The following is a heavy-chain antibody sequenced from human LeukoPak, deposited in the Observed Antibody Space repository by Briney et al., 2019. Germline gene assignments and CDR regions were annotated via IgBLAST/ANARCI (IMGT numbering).Heavy chain of an antibody. J-gene: IGHJ3*02. Sequence: GGSLRLSCAASGFTFNNYWMMWVRQAPGKGLEWVANIREDGSEKNCVDSVKGRFTISRDNAKNSLYLQMNSLRAEDTAVYYCARGYYDYVWGSYRSAAFDIWGQGTMVTVSS. CDR2: IREDGSEK. V-gene: IGHV3-7*01. CDR3: ARGYYDYVWGSYRSAAFDI. D-gene: IGHD3-16*02. CDR1: GFTFNNYW.